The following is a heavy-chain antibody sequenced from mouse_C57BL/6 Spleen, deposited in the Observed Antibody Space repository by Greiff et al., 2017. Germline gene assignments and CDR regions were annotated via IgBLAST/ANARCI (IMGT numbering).Heavy chain of an antibody. CDR2: ISSGGDYI. V-gene: IGHV5-9-1*02. CDR1: GFTFSSYA. Sequence: EVMLVESGEGLVKPGGSLKLSCAASGFTFSSYAMSWVRQTPEKRLEWVAYISSGGDYIYYADTVKGRFTISRDNARNTLYLQMSSLKSEDTAMYYCTRDNSNSWFAYWGQGTLVTVSA. D-gene: IGHD2-5*01. CDR3: TRDNSNSWFAY. J-gene: IGHJ3*01.